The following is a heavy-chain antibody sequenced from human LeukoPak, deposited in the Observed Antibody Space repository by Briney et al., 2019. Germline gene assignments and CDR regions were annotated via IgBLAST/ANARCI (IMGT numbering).Heavy chain of an antibody. Sequence: GGSLRLSCAASGFTFSSYSMNWVRQAPGKGLEWVSSISSSSSYIYYADSVKGRFTISRDNAKNSLYLQMNSLRAEDTAAYYCARDIQDFWSGSYAFDIWGQGTMVTVSS. CDR2: ISSSSSYI. CDR3: ARDIQDFWSGSYAFDI. CDR1: GFTFSSYS. J-gene: IGHJ3*02. D-gene: IGHD3-3*01. V-gene: IGHV3-21*01.